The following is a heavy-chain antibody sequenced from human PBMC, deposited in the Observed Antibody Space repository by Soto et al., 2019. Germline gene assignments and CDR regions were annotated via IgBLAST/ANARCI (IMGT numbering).Heavy chain of an antibody. J-gene: IGHJ4*02. D-gene: IGHD1-20*01. CDR3: ATSNWNFFDY. CDR2: IWNDGSNK. Sequence: QVQLVESGGGVDQPGGSLRLSCTASGFTFSSYGMHWVRQAPGKGLEWVAVIWNDGSNKLYPDSVKGRFTISRDNSKSTLFLQMNSLRAEDTAVYYCATSNWNFFDYWGQGTLVTVSS. V-gene: IGHV3-33*03. CDR1: GFTFSSYG.